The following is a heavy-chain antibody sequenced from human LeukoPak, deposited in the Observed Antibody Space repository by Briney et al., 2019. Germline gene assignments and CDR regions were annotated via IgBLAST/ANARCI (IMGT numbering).Heavy chain of an antibody. V-gene: IGHV5-51*01. Sequence: GESLKISCQHSGYHFSSQWIGWVRPVPGKDLEWMGIINPGNSDIVYTPSFQGQVTFSADRSTSTVFLQWGSLKASDSAMYYCSTRAFSDTSPVAWGQGTLVTVSS. J-gene: IGHJ5*02. CDR2: INPGNSDI. D-gene: IGHD3-22*01. CDR3: STRAFSDTSPVA. CDR1: GYHFSSQW.